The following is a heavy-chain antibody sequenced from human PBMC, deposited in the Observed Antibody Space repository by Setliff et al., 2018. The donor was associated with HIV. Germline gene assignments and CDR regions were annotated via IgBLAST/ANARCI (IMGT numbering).Heavy chain of an antibody. V-gene: IGHV1-2*02. CDR3: ARDFGGYCSSMSCPGLFDP. J-gene: IGHJ5*02. CDR1: GYTFTGYY. D-gene: IGHD2-2*01. CDR2: INPNSGGT. Sequence: SGYTFTGYYMHWVRQAPGQGLEWMGWINPNSGGTTYAQKFQGRVTMTRDTSISTAYMEVSRLRSDDTAVYYCARDFGGYCSSMSCPGLFDPWGQGTLVTVSS.